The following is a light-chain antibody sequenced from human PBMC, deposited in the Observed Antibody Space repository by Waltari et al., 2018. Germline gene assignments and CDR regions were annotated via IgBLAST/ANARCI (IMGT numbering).Light chain of an antibody. CDR2: DAS. CDR1: QSVSSY. J-gene: IGKJ4*01. Sequence: EIMLTQSPATPSLSPGERATLSCRASQSVSSYLAWYQQKPGQAPRLLIYDASNRATGIPARFSGSGSGTDFTLTISSLDPEDFAVYYCQQRSNRPLTFGGGTKVEIK. CDR3: QQRSNRPLT. V-gene: IGKV3-11*01.